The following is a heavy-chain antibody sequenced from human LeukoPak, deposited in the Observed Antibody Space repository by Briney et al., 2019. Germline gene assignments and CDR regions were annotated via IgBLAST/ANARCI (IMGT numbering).Heavy chain of an antibody. D-gene: IGHD5-24*01. V-gene: IGHV4-59*01. CDR3: ARRQARDGYNPYYFDY. J-gene: IGHJ4*02. Sequence: SETLSLTCTVSGGSISSYYWSWIRQPPGKGLEWIGYIYYSGSTNYNPSLKSRVTISVDTSKNQFSLKLSSVTAADTAVYYCARRQARDGYNPYYFDYWGQGTLVTVSS. CDR2: IYYSGST. CDR1: GGSISSYY.